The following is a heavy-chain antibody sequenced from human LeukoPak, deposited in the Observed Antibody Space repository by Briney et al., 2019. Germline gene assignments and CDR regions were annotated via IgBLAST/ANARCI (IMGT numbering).Heavy chain of an antibody. Sequence: PSETLSLTCTVPGGSISSYYWRWIRQPPGKGLEWIGYIYYSGSTSYNPSLKSRVTISVDTSKNQLSLKLSSVTAADTAVYYCARVTSGPSFDYWGQGTLVTVSS. V-gene: IGHV4-59*01. CDR3: ARVTSGPSFDY. D-gene: IGHD1-1*01. CDR2: IYYSGST. CDR1: GGSISSYY. J-gene: IGHJ4*02.